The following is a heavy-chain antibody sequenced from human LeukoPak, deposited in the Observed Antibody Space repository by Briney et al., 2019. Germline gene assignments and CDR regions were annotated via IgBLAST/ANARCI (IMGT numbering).Heavy chain of an antibody. CDR2: IYTSGST. CDR1: GGSISSYY. CDR3: ARENSGSYREFDY. D-gene: IGHD1-26*01. J-gene: IGHJ4*02. V-gene: IGHV4-4*07. Sequence: SETLSLTCTVSGGSISSYYWSWIRQPAGKGLEWIGRIYTSGSTNYNASLKSRVSMSVDTSKNQFSLKLSSVTDADTAVFYCARENSGSYREFDYWGQGTLVTVSS.